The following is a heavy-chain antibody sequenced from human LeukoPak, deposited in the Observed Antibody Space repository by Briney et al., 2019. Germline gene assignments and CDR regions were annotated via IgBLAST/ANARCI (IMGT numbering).Heavy chain of an antibody. Sequence: PSETLSLTCTLSGGSLSSDYWSWIRQPPGKGLEWIGYIYYSGSTNYNPSLKSRVTISVDTSKNQFSLKLSSVTAADTAVYYCARVGDYGDANWFDPWGQGTLVTVSS. CDR3: ARVGDYGDANWFDP. V-gene: IGHV4-59*01. D-gene: IGHD4-17*01. CDR2: IYYSGST. J-gene: IGHJ5*02. CDR1: GGSLSSDY.